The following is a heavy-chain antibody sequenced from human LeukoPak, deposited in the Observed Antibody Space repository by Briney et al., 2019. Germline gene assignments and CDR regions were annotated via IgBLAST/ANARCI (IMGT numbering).Heavy chain of an antibody. Sequence: GGSLRLSCAAFGFTFGDYAMHWVRQAPGKGLEWVAAIWYDGNNKYYADSVKGRFTTSRDNSKDTLYLQMNSLSPEDTAMYYCAREGFTNYERELDYWGRGTQVTVST. J-gene: IGHJ4*02. CDR2: IWYDGNNK. CDR1: GFTFGDYA. D-gene: IGHD4/OR15-4a*01. V-gene: IGHV3-33*01. CDR3: AREGFTNYERELDY.